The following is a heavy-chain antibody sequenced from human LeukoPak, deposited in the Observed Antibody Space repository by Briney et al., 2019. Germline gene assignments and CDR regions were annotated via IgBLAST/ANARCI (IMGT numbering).Heavy chain of an antibody. Sequence: GGSLRLSCAASGFTFSSYSMNWVRQAPGKGLEWVSYISSSSSTIYYADSVKGRFTISRDNSKNTLYLQMNSLRAEDTAVYYCARTQYSGSPDYWGQGTLVTVSS. D-gene: IGHD1-26*01. CDR1: GFTFSSYS. J-gene: IGHJ4*02. V-gene: IGHV3-48*01. CDR2: ISSSSSTI. CDR3: ARTQYSGSPDY.